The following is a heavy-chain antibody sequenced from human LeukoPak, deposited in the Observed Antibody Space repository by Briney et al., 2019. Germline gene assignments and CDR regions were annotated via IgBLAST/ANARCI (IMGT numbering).Heavy chain of an antibody. CDR1: GGSFSGYY. CDR2: INHSGST. J-gene: IGHJ6*02. V-gene: IGHV4-34*01. Sequence: SETLSLTCAVYGGSFSGYYWSWIRQPPGKGLECIGEINHSGSTNYNPSLKSRVTISVDTSKNQFSLKVSSVTAADTAVYYCARAAEYQRGMDVWGQGTTVTVSS. D-gene: IGHD2-2*01. CDR3: ARAAEYQRGMDV.